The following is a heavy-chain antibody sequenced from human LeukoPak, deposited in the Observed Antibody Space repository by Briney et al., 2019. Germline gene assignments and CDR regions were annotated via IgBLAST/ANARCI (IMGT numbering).Heavy chain of an antibody. V-gene: IGHV5-10-1*01. CDR2: IDPSDSYT. Sequence: GESLRISCKGSGYSFTSYWISWVRQMPGKGLEWMGRIDPSDSYTNYSPSFQGHVTISADKSISTAYLQWSSLKASDTAMYYCARAPSYCTNGVCYPDYWGQGTLVTASS. D-gene: IGHD2-8*01. CDR1: GYSFTSYW. CDR3: ARAPSYCTNGVCYPDY. J-gene: IGHJ4*02.